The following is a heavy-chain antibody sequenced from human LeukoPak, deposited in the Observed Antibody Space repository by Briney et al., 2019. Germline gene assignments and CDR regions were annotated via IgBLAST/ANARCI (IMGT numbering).Heavy chain of an antibody. CDR3: AKDQGFSYYYLDY. CDR2: ISANGANT. J-gene: IGHJ4*02. Sequence: GGSLRLSCVASGFTYNGHAMSWVRQAPGKGLEWVSGISANGANTYYTDCVRGRFTLSRDNSKNTVYLQMSSLSAEDTAIYYCAKDQGFSYYYLDYWGQGILVTVSS. D-gene: IGHD5-18*01. CDR1: GFTYNGHA. V-gene: IGHV3-23*01.